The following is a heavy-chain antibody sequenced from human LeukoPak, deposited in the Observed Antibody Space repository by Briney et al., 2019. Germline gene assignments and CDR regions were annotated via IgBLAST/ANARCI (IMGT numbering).Heavy chain of an antibody. V-gene: IGHV3-15*01. CDR2: IKSKTDGGTT. D-gene: IGHD3-10*01. CDR3: TTRRFGANGIDY. Sequence: PGGALRVSCAASGFTLSNAWMSWVRQAPGKGLECGGRIKSKTDGGTTDYAGPVKGRFTISRNDSKNPLYLQMNSLKTEDTAVYYCTTRRFGANGIDYWGQGTLVTVSS. CDR1: GFTLSNAW. J-gene: IGHJ4*02.